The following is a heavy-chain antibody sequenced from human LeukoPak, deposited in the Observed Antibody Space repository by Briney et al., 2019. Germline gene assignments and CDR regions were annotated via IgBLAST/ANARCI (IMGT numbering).Heavy chain of an antibody. CDR1: GGSITSYY. J-gene: IGHJ5*02. CDR3: ARFDYGGRFTFDP. D-gene: IGHD4-23*01. V-gene: IGHV4-59*03. Sequence: KPSETLSLTCTVSGGSITSYYWSWIRQPPGRGLGLVGYMYYSVNTNYNPSLKSRVTISVDTSKNQFSLKLTSVTAADTAVYFCARFDYGGRFTFDPWGQGTLVTVSS. CDR2: MYYSVNT.